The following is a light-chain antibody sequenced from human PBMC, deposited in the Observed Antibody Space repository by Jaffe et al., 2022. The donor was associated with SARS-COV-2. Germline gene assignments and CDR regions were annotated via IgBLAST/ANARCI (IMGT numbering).Light chain of an antibody. CDR1: ESILYKSSNQNC. Sequence: DIVMTQSPDSLAVSLGERATINCKSSESILYKSSNQNCLGWYQQKPGQPPKLLIYWASTREAGVPDRFSGSGSGTDFTLTISSLQAEDVATYYCHQYFDTPTFGQGTKVEIK. CDR3: HQYFDTPT. CDR2: WAS. J-gene: IGKJ1*01. V-gene: IGKV4-1*01.